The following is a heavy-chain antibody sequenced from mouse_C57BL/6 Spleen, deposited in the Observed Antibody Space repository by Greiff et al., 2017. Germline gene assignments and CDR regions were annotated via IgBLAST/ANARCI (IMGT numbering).Heavy chain of an antibody. CDR1: GYTFTSSG. D-gene: IGHD2-5*01. CDR3: VYSNYSSWFAY. Sequence: VQLQQSGAELARPGASVKLSCKASGYTFTSSGISWVKQRTGQGLEWIGEIYPRSGNTYYNEKFKGKATLTADKSSSTAYMELRSLTSEDSAVYFCVYSNYSSWFAYWGQGTLVTVSA. CDR2: IYPRSGNT. J-gene: IGHJ3*01. V-gene: IGHV1-81*01.